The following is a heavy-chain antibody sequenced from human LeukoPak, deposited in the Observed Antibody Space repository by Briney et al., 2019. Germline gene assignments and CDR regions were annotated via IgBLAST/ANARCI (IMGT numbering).Heavy chain of an antibody. CDR1: GGSFSGYY. J-gene: IGHJ4*02. V-gene: IGHV4-34*01. Sequence: PSETLSLNCAVYGGSFSGYYWSWLRQPPGKGLEWIGELNHSGSTNYNPSLKSRATISVNTTKKQYSVKLSPVTAADTAVYYCARGSYGYFDYWGQGTLVTVSS. D-gene: IGHD5-18*01. CDR2: LNHSGST. CDR3: ARGSYGYFDY.